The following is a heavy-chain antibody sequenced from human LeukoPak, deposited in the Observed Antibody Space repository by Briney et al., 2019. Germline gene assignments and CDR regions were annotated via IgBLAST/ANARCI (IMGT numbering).Heavy chain of an antibody. J-gene: IGHJ3*02. D-gene: IGHD3-3*01. V-gene: IGHV1-18*01. CDR3: ARVGESYDFWSGYYTDAFDI. CDR1: GGTFSSYA. CDR2: ISAYNGNT. Sequence: GASVKVSCKASGGTFSSYAISWVRQAPGQGLEWMGWISAYNGNTNYAQKLQGRVTMTTDTSTSTAYMELRSLRSDDTAVYYCARVGESYDFWSGYYTDAFDIWGQGTMVTVSS.